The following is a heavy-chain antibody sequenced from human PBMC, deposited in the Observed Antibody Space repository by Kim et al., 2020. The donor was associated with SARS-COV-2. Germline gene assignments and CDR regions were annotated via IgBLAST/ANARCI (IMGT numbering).Heavy chain of an antibody. CDR3: ARLRDYGQWLNPFDY. J-gene: IGHJ4*02. V-gene: IGHV4-59*08. CDR1: GGSISSYY. CDR2: IYYSGST. D-gene: IGHD6-19*01. Sequence: SETLSLTCTVSGGSISSYYWSWIRQPPGKGLEWIGYIYYSGSTNYNPSLKSRVTISVDTSKNQFSLKLSSVTAADTAVYYCARLRDYGQWLNPFDYWGQGTLVTVSS.